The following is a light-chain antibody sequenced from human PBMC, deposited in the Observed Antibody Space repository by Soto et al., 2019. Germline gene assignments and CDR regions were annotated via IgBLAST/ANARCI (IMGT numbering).Light chain of an antibody. V-gene: IGLV1-40*01. J-gene: IGLJ1*01. CDR2: GNN. CDR3: QSYATGLSVLYV. Sequence: QSVLTPPPSMSGAPGQRGTISFTGWNSKNGAGYDVHWYQQLPGTAPKLLIYGNNNRPSGVPDRFSGSKSGTSASLAVTGLQAEDEADYYCQSYATGLSVLYVFGTGTKVTVL. CDR1: NSKNGAGYD.